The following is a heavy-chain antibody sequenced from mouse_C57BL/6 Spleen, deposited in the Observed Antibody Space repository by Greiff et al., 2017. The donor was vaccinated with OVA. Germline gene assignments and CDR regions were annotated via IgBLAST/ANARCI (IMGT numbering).Heavy chain of an antibody. CDR2: IDPANGNT. CDR1: GFTIKNTY. J-gene: IGHJ3*01. Sequence: VQLQQSVAELVRPGASVKLSCTASGFTIKNTYMPWVKQRPEQGLEWIGRIDPANGNTKYAPKFQGKATITADTSSNTAYLQLSSLTSEDTASYYGATPYYGSSYGRFAYWGQGTMVTVSA. D-gene: IGHD1-1*01. CDR3: ATPYYGSSYGRFAY. V-gene: IGHV14-3*01.